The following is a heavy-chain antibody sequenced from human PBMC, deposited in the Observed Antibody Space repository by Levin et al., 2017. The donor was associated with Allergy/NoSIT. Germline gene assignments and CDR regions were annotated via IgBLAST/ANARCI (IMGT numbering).Heavy chain of an antibody. V-gene: IGHV1-69*06. J-gene: IGHJ6*02. CDR1: GGTFSSYA. CDR3: ARELYDSTPNRYYYYGMDV. CDR2: IIPIFGTA. D-gene: IGHD3-22*01. Sequence: ASVKVSCKASGGTFSSYAISWVRQAPGQGLEWMGGIIPIFGTANYAQKFQGRVTITADKSTSTAYMELSSLRSEDTAVYYCARELYDSTPNRYYYYGMDVWGQGTTVTVSS.